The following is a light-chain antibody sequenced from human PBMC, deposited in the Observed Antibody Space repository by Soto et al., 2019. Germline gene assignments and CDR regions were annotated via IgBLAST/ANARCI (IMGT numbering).Light chain of an antibody. CDR3: LQHNSYACA. Sequence: DLPMTQSPSSLSASVGDRVTITCRASQGIRNDLGWYQQKPGKAPKPLIYAESSLQSGVPSRFSGSGSGTEFTLTIISLLTEEFATYCCLQHNSYACAFGQGTKVEIK. V-gene: IGKV1-17*01. CDR1: QGIRND. J-gene: IGKJ1*01. CDR2: AES.